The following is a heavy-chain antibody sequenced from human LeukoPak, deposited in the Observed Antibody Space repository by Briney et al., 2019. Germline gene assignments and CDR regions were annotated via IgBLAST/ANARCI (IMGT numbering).Heavy chain of an antibody. CDR2: ISSSSSYI. CDR1: GFTFSSYS. CDR3: ATDERYCSSTSCYPYWYFDL. Sequence: GGSRRLSCAASGFTFSSYSMNWVRQAPGKGLEWVSSISSSSSYIYYADSVKGRFTISRDNAKNSLYLQMNSLRAEDTAVYYCATDERYCSSTSCYPYWYFDLWGRGTLVTVSS. V-gene: IGHV3-21*01. J-gene: IGHJ2*01. D-gene: IGHD2-2*01.